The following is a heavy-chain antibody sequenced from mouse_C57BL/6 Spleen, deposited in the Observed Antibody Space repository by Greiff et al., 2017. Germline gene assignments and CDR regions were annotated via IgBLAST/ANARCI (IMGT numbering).Heavy chain of an antibody. CDR2: IDPSDSYT. D-gene: IGHD1-1*01. Sequence: QVQLQQPGAELVRPGPSVTLSCTASGYTITSDCMHWVKQRPGQGLEWIGVIDPSDSYTNYNQKFKGKATLTVDTSSSTAYMQLTILTSEDSAVYYCAGGYYYGSTYDYAMEYRGQGTSVTVAS. J-gene: IGHJ4*01. V-gene: IGHV1-59*01. CDR3: AGGYYYGSTYDYAMEY. CDR1: GYTITSDC.